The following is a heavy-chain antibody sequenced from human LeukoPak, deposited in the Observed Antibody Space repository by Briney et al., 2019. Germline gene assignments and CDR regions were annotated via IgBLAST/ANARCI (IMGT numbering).Heavy chain of an antibody. J-gene: IGHJ4*02. CDR3: ASSWSGYYFGY. CDR2: IYIGGST. D-gene: IGHD3-3*01. V-gene: IGHV3-53*01. CDR1: GFTVSSNY. Sequence: GGSLRLSSAASGFTVSSNYTSWVPHAPGKGLERVSVIYIGGSTYYANSATGRFTISRDNSKKTTYPQMNSLRDEHTTVYSCASSWSGYYFGYWGQGTLVTVSS.